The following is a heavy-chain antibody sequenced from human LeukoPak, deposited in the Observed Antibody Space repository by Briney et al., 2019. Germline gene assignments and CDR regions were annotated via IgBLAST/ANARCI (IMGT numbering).Heavy chain of an antibody. D-gene: IGHD3-3*01. CDR1: GYTFTSYG. CDR2: ISAYNGNT. J-gene: IGHJ4*02. CDR3: ARDEITIFGVVTGVLSY. Sequence: ASVKVSCKASGYTFTSYGISWVRQAPGQGLEWMGWISAYNGNTNYAQKLQGRVTMTTDTSTSTAYMELRSLRSDDTAVYYCARDEITIFGVVTGVLSYWGQGTLVTVSS. V-gene: IGHV1-18*01.